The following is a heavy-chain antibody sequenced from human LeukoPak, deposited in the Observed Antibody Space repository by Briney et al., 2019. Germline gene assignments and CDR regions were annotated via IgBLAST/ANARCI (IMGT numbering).Heavy chain of an antibody. CDR2: IYYSGST. D-gene: IGHD6-6*01. J-gene: IGHJ4*02. Sequence: SETLSLTCTVSGGSISSSSYYWGWIRQPPGKGLEWIGSIYYSGSTYYNPSLKSRVTISVDTSKNQFSLKLSSVTAADTAVYYCAREVSLYFDYWGQGTLVTVSS. CDR3: AREVSLYFDY. CDR1: GGSISSSSYY. V-gene: IGHV4-39*07.